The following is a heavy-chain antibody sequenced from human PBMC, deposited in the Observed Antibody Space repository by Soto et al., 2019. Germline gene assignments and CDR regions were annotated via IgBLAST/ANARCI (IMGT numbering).Heavy chain of an antibody. CDR2: IYYSGST. CDR1: GGSISSSSYY. CDR3: ARHSLTTIVVPIGWFDP. V-gene: IGHV4-39*01. Sequence: SETLSLTCTVSGGSISSSSYYWGWIRQPPGKGLEWIGSIYYSGSTYYNPSLKSRVTISVDTSKNQFSLKLSSVTAADTAVYYCARHSLTTIVVPIGWFDPWGQGTLVTVSS. D-gene: IGHD3-22*01. J-gene: IGHJ5*02.